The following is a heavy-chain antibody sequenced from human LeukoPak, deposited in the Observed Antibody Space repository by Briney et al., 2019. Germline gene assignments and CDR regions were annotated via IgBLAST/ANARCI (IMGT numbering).Heavy chain of an antibody. CDR1: GFPFSSYW. J-gene: IGHJ4*02. D-gene: IGHD1-20*01. Sequence: GGSLRLSCVASGFPFSSYWMTWVRQAPGKGLEWVSVIYSGGSTYYADSVKGRFTISRDNSKNTLYLQMNSLRAEDTAVYYCARGNWNDDIDYWGQGTLATVSS. CDR3: ARGNWNDDIDY. V-gene: IGHV3-53*01. CDR2: IYSGGST.